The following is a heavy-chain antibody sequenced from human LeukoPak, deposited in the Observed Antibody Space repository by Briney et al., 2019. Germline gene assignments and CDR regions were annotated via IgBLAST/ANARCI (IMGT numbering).Heavy chain of an antibody. CDR2: ISHSGST. CDR1: GGSFSGYY. D-gene: IGHD4-17*01. Sequence: SETLSLTCAVYGGSFSGYYWSWIRQPPGKGLEWIGDISHSGSTNYNPSLKSRVTMSVDTSKNQFSLKLSSVTAADTAVYYCAREDHGDSRTLNFDYWGQGTLVTVSS. J-gene: IGHJ4*02. CDR3: AREDHGDSRTLNFDY. V-gene: IGHV4-34*01.